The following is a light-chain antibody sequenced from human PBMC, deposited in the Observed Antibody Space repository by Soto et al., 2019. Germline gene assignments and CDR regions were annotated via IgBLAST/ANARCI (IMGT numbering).Light chain of an antibody. V-gene: IGKV1-33*01. CDR1: QSISSY. Sequence: DIQMTQSPSSLSASVGDRVTITCRASQSISSYLNWYQQRPGKAPKVLIYGASTLQSGVPSRFSGSGSGTDFTFTISSLQPEDIATYYCQQYDNLPRLTFGGGTKVDI. CDR3: QQYDNLPRLT. J-gene: IGKJ4*01. CDR2: GAS.